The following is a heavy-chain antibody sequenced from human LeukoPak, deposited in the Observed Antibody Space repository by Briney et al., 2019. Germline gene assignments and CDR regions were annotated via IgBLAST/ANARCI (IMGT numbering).Heavy chain of an antibody. Sequence: PGGSLRLSCAASGFTFSSYAMHWVRQAPGKGLEWVAVISYDGSNKYYADSVKGRFTISRDNSKNTLYLQMNSLRAEDTAVYYCARDWDWDVSCSSTSCWVGFDYWGQGTLVTVSS. D-gene: IGHD2-2*01. CDR3: ARDWDWDVSCSSTSCWVGFDY. CDR2: ISYDGSNK. CDR1: GFTFSSYA. J-gene: IGHJ4*02. V-gene: IGHV3-30-3*01.